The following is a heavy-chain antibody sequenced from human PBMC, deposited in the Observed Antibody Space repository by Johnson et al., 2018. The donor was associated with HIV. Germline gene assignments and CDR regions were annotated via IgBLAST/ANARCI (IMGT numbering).Heavy chain of an antibody. Sequence: VQLVEPGGGLVQPGGSLRLSCAASGFTVSSNYMSCVRQAPGQGLAWLSVISSVGSTYSADSVKGRFTISRDNSKNTLYLQMNSLRAEDTAVYYRARDRVWFGELYAFDIWGQGTMVTVSS. CDR3: ARDRVWFGELYAFDI. CDR2: ISSVGST. D-gene: IGHD3-10*01. V-gene: IGHV3-66*02. CDR1: GFTVSSNY. J-gene: IGHJ3*02.